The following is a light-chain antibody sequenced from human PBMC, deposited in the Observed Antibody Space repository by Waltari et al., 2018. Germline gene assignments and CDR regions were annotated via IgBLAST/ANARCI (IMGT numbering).Light chain of an antibody. V-gene: IGLV3-1*01. J-gene: IGLJ2*01. Sequence: SYALTQPSSVSVSPGRTATIPCSGAKLGDKSVSWYQQKPGRSPFLVIYQDTKRPSGIPGRFSGSSSGSTATLTISGAQVMDEGDYYCQAWDGTTVVFGGGTKLTVL. CDR2: QDT. CDR3: QAWDGTTVV. CDR1: KLGDKS.